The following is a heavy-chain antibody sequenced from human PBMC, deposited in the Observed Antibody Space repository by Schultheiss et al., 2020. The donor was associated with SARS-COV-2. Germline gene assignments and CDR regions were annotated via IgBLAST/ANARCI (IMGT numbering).Heavy chain of an antibody. CDR3: AKDRDAFDI. CDR2: INWNGGST. CDR1: GFTFDDYG. J-gene: IGHJ3*02. Sequence: GGSLRLSCAASGFTFDDYGMSWVRQAPGKGLEWVSGINWNGGSTGYADSVKGRFTISRDNSKNTLYLQMNSLRAEDTAVYYCAKDRDAFDIWGQGTMVTVSS. V-gene: IGHV3-20*04.